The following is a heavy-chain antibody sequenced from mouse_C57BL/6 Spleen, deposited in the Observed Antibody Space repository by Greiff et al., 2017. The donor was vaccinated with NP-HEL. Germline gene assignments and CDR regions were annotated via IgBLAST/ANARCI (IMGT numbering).Heavy chain of an antibody. CDR1: GYTFTSYW. CDR3: ASRGYDYHYAMDY. Sequence: QVQLQQPGAELVKPGASVKLSCKASGYTFTSYWMQWVKQRPGQGLEWIGEIDPSDSYTNYNQKLKGKATLTVDTASSTAYMQLSSLTSEDSAVYYCASRGYDYHYAMDYWGQGTSVTVSS. CDR2: IDPSDSYT. D-gene: IGHD2-4*01. J-gene: IGHJ4*01. V-gene: IGHV1-50*01.